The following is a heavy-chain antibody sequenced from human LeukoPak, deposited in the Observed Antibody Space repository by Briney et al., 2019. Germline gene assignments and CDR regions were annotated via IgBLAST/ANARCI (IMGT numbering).Heavy chain of an antibody. J-gene: IGHJ6*02. D-gene: IGHD3-10*01. CDR1: GFTFSSYR. CDR2: ISGSSSYI. CDR3: ARDSVRGGRFGLDV. Sequence: PGGSLRLSCAASGFTFSSYRVNWVRQAPGKGLEWVSSISGSSSYIYYTDSVKGQFTISRDNAKNSLYLQMNSLRAEDTAVYYCARDSVRGGRFGLDVWGQGTTVTVSS. V-gene: IGHV3-21*01.